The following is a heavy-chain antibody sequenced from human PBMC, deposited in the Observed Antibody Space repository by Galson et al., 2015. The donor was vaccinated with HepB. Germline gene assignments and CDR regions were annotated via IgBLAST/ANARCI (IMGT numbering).Heavy chain of an antibody. CDR1: GYTFTNYY. J-gene: IGHJ6*02. V-gene: IGHV1-46*01. CDR3: ARNQAPEYYYDGMDV. CDR2: INPSGGST. Sequence: SVKVSCKASGYTFTNYYMHWVRQAPGQGLEWMGLINPSGGSTSYAQKLQGRVTMTRDTSTSTVYMELSSLRSEDTAVYYCARNQAPEYYYDGMDVWGQGTTVTVSS. D-gene: IGHD1-14*01.